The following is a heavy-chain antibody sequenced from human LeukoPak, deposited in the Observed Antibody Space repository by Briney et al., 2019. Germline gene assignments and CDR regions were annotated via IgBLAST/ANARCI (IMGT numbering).Heavy chain of an antibody. CDR3: ARGTSSSSILDI. J-gene: IGHJ3*02. V-gene: IGHV1-8*03. Sequence: GASVKVSCKASGYTFTSYDINWVRQATGQGLEWMGWMNPNSGNTGYAQKFQGRVTITRNTSISTAYTELSSLRSEDTAVYYCARGTSSSSILDIWGQGTMVTVSS. CDR1: GYTFTSYD. D-gene: IGHD6-6*01. CDR2: MNPNSGNT.